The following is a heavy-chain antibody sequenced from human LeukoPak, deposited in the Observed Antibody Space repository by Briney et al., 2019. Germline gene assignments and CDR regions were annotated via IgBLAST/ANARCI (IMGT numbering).Heavy chain of an antibody. CDR2: ISSSGSTI. V-gene: IGHV3-11*01. D-gene: IGHD3-10*01. J-gene: IGHJ6*02. Sequence: GGSLRLSCAASGFTFSDYYMSWIRQAPGKGLEWVSYISSSGSTIYYADSVKGRFTISRDNAKNSLYLQMNSLRVEDTAVYYCAKDSTDLLWFGELSIGGMDVWGQGTTVTVSS. CDR3: AKDSTDLLWFGELSIGGMDV. CDR1: GFTFSDYY.